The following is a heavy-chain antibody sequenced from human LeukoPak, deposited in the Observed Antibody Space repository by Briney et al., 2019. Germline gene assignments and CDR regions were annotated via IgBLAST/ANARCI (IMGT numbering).Heavy chain of an antibody. D-gene: IGHD4-23*01. J-gene: IGHJ4*02. V-gene: IGHV1-18*04. CDR1: GYTFRSYA. CDR2: VSPYTGHT. Sequence: ASVKVSCKASGYTFRSYALTWVRQAPGQGLEWMGWVSPYTGHTEYAQTFQGRVTMTAGTSTTTSYLELRSLRSDDTAMYFCARESDYGGNYYYLDSWGQGTLVTVSS. CDR3: ARESDYGGNYYYLDS.